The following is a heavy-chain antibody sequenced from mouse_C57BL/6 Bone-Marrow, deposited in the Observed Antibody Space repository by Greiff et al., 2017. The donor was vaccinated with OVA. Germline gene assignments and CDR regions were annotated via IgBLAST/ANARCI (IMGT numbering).Heavy chain of an antibody. J-gene: IGHJ3*01. CDR3: ARDFPWFAY. Sequence: VQLQQSGPELVKPGASVKLSCKASGYTFTSYDINWVKPRPGPGLEWLGWIYPRDGSTKYNEKFKGKATLTVDTSSSTAYRELHSLTSEDSAVYFCARDFPWFAYWGQGTLVTVSA. CDR1: GYTFTSYD. V-gene: IGHV1-85*01. CDR2: IYPRDGST.